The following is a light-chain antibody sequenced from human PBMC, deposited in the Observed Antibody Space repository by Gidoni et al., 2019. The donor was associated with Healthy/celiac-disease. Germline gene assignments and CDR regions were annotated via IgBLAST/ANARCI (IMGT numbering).Light chain of an antibody. Sequence: QSALTQPRSVSGSPGQSVTISCTGTSSDVGVYNYVSWYQQHPGKAPKLMIYDVSKRPSGVPDRFSGSKSGNTASLTISGLQAEDEADYYCCSYAGSYTFVVFGGGTKLTV. CDR2: DVS. J-gene: IGLJ2*01. CDR3: CSYAGSYTFVV. CDR1: SSDVGVYNY. V-gene: IGLV2-11*01.